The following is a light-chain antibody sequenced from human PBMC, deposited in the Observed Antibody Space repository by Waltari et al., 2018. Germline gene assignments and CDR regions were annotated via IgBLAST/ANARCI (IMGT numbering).Light chain of an antibody. CDR2: EVI. CDR1: GSNIGAGYD. CDR3: CSYAGRGTYV. J-gene: IGLJ1*01. V-gene: IGLV1-40*01. Sequence: QSVLTQPPSVSGAPGQRVTISCTGGGSNIGAGYDVHWYRQLPGKAPKLLICEVIKRPSGVSSRFSGSKSGSTASLIISGLQPDDEADYYCCSYAGRGTYVFGSGTKVTVL.